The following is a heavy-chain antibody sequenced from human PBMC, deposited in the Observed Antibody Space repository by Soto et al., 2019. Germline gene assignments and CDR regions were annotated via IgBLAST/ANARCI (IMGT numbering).Heavy chain of an antibody. V-gene: IGHV1-46*01. CDR3: ARSSGGNFGIIIEGSNWFDP. Sequence: QVQLVQSGAEVKRPGASVKVSCKAPGDTFTSYYLNWVRQAPGQGLEWMGVINPHGGSTKYAQKFRGRITMTRDTSRRTVYMELSSLRSDDTAIYYCARSSGGNFGIIIEGSNWFDPWGQGTLVTVSS. J-gene: IGHJ5*02. CDR2: INPHGGST. D-gene: IGHD3-3*01. CDR1: GDTFTSYY.